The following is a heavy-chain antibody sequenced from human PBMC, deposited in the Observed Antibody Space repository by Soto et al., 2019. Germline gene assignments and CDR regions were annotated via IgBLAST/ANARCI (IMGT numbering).Heavy chain of an antibody. V-gene: IGHV1-69*12. D-gene: IGHD6-13*01. CDR1: GDTFSNYV. Sequence: QVQLVQSGAEVKKPGSSVKVACKVSGDTFSNYVINWVRQAPGQGLKWMGAIVPIFRTANYAQKFQGRVTITADEFTITAYMELSGLRSDDTATYYCARETSAPGTFREDASDIWGQGTLVTVSS. CDR3: ARETSAPGTFREDASDI. CDR2: IVPIFRTA. J-gene: IGHJ3*02.